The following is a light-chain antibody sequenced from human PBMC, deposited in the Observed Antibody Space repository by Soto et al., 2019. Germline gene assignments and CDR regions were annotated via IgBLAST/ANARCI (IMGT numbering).Light chain of an antibody. CDR1: SSDVGGYNY. CDR2: DVS. Sequence: QSVLTQPASVSGSPGQSITISCTGTSSDVGGYNYVSWYQQHPGKAPKLMIYDVSNWPSGVSNRFSGSKSGNTASLTISGLQAEDDADYYCSSYTSSSSYVFGTGTKVTVL. V-gene: IGLV2-14*01. J-gene: IGLJ1*01. CDR3: SSYTSSSSYV.